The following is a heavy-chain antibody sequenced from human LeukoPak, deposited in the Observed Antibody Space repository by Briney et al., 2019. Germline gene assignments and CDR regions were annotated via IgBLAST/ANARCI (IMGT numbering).Heavy chain of an antibody. J-gene: IGHJ4*02. Sequence: SETLSLTCAVYGGSFSGYYWSWIRQPPGKGLEWIGEINHSGSTNYNPSLKSRVTISVDTSKNQFSLKLSSATAADTAVYYCARGRSLRIWSGYHYYFDYRGQGTLVTVSS. CDR2: INHSGST. CDR3: ARGRSLRIWSGYHYYFDY. V-gene: IGHV4-34*01. D-gene: IGHD3-3*01. CDR1: GGSFSGYY.